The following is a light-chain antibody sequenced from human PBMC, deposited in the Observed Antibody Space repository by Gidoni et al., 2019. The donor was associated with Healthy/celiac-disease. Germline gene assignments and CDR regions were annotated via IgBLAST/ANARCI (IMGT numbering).Light chain of an antibody. V-gene: IGKV3-11*01. CDR3: QQRSNWVPWT. J-gene: IGKJ1*01. Sequence: EIVLTQSPATLSLSPGERATLSCRASQSVSSYLAWYQQKPGQDPRLLIYDASSGSGTDFTLTISRLEPEDFAVDYCQQRSNWVPWTFXQXTKVEIK. CDR1: QSVSSY. CDR2: DAS.